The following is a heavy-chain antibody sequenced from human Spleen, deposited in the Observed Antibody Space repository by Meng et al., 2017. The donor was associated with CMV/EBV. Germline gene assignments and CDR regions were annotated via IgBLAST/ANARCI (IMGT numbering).Heavy chain of an antibody. CDR3: ARGDEYSSSCGDY. CDR2: ISSSSSYI. D-gene: IGHD6-6*01. Sequence: GESLKISCAASGFTFGSYSMNWVRQAPGKGLEWVSSISSSSSYIYYADSVKGRFTISRDNAKNSLYLQMNSLRAEDTAVYYCARGDEYSSSCGDYWGQGTLVTVSS. J-gene: IGHJ4*02. CDR1: GFTFGSYS. V-gene: IGHV3-21*01.